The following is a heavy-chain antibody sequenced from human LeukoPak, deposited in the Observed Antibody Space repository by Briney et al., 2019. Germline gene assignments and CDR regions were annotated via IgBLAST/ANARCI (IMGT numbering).Heavy chain of an antibody. CDR1: GYTFTDYY. D-gene: IGHD1-26*01. CDR3: AREGPIVGATHLVDY. V-gene: IGHV1-2*02. CDR2: INPNSGGT. J-gene: IGHJ4*02. Sequence: ASVKVSCKASGYTFTDYYMHWVRQAPGQGLEWMGWINPNSGGTNYAQRFQGRVTMTRDTSISTAYMELSRLRSDDTAVYYCAREGPIVGATHLVDYWGQGTLVTVSS.